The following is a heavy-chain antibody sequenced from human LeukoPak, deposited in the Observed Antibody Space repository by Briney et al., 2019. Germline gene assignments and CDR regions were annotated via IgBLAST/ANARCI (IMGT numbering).Heavy chain of an antibody. CDR2: IYYSGDT. CDR1: RSSISGYS. Sequence: SETLSLTCTVSRSSISGYSWSWIRQSPGGGLEWIGYIYYSGDTAYNPSLRSRVTFSVDTSKNQFSLQLRSVTTADTAVYYCVRGPYGASISKWFDPWXXXTXVIVS. V-gene: IGHV4-59*01. CDR3: VRGPYGASISKWFDP. J-gene: IGHJ5*02. D-gene: IGHD4/OR15-4a*01.